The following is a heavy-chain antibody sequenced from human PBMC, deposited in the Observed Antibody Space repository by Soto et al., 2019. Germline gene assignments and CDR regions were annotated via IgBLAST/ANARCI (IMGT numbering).Heavy chain of an antibody. D-gene: IGHD2-15*01. Sequence: PSETLSLTCTVSGGSISSYYWSWIRQPPGKGLEWIGYIYYSGSTNYNPSLKSRVTISVDTSKNQFSLKLSSVTAADTAVYYCARHKGCSGGSCYSGDLDYWGQGTLVTVSS. CDR3: ARHKGCSGGSCYSGDLDY. V-gene: IGHV4-59*08. CDR1: GGSISSYY. CDR2: IYYSGST. J-gene: IGHJ4*02.